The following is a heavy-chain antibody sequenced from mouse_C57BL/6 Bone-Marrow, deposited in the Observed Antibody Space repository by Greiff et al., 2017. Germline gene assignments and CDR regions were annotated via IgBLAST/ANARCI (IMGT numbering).Heavy chain of an antibody. V-gene: IGHV5-17*01. J-gene: IGHJ3*01. D-gene: IGHD2-3*01. CDR3: ARPIYDGYYGIAY. CDR1: GFTFSDYG. CDR2: ISSGSSTL. Sequence: DVMLVESGGGLVKPGGSLKLSCAASGFTFSDYGMHWVRQAPEKGLEWVAYISSGSSTLYYADTVKGRFTISRDTAKNTLFLQMTSLRSEDTAMYYCARPIYDGYYGIAYWGQGTLVTVSA.